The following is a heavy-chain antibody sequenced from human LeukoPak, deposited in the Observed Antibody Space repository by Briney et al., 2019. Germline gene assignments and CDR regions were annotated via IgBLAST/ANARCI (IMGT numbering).Heavy chain of an antibody. CDR2: ISGSGGST. V-gene: IGHV3-23*01. CDR3: AKGRVGAIKTFDY. D-gene: IGHD1-26*01. J-gene: IGHJ4*02. Sequence: GGTLRLSCAASGFTFSSYGMTWVRQAPGKGLEWVSGISGSGGSTYYADSVKGRFTFSRDNSKNTLYLQMNSLRAEDTAVYCCAKGRVGAIKTFDYWGQGTLVTVSS. CDR1: GFTFSSYG.